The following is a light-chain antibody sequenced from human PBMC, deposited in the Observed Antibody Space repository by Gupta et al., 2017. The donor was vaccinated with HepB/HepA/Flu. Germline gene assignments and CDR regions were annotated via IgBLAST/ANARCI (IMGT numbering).Light chain of an antibody. J-gene: IGKJ3*01. V-gene: IGKV1-39*01. CDR2: SAS. CDR1: QSFLSY. Sequence: DIQITQSPSSLSASVGDRVTITCRSSQSFLSYFNWFQKKPGKAPNLLIYSASSLQSGVPSRFSGSGSGTDFTLNISSLQPEDFAMYYCQQTYGVPPTFGHGTKVDIK. CDR3: QQTYGVPPT.